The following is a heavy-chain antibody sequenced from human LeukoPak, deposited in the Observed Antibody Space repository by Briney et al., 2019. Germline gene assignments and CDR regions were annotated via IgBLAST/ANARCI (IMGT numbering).Heavy chain of an antibody. CDR3: AKQWLVGI. D-gene: IGHD6-19*01. V-gene: IGHV3-23*01. CDR2: LSETGDTT. CDR1: GFSFSDHA. Sequence: GGSLRLSCAASGFSFSDHAMNWVRQAPGKGLEWVLSLSETGDTTDYADSVKGRFTISRDNSKNTLYLKMNSLRPDDTAVSYCAKQWLVGIWGQGTLVTVSS. J-gene: IGHJ4*02.